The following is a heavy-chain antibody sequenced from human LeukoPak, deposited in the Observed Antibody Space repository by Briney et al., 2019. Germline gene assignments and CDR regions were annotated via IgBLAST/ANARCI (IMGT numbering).Heavy chain of an antibody. CDR1: GYTFTGYF. Sequence: ASLKVSCKASGYTFTGYFMHWVRQATGQGLEWMGWMNPNSGNTGYAQKFQGRVTITRNTSISTAYMELSSLRSEDTAVYYCARVLRRDGYNLFRLNYYYYYMDVWGKGTTVTVSS. CDR3: ARVLRRDGYNLFRLNYYYYYMDV. J-gene: IGHJ6*03. CDR2: MNPNSGNT. V-gene: IGHV1-8*03. D-gene: IGHD5-24*01.